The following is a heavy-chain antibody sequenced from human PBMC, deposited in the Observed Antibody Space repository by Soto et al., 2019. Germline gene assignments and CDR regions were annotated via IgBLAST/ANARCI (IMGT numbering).Heavy chain of an antibody. CDR3: ARTSDTPEDYYGMDF. CDR1: GYSFTSYW. CDR2: IYPGDSDT. Sequence: LGESLKISCKGSGYSFTSYWIGWVRQMPGKGLEWMGIIYPGDSDTRYSPSFQGQVTISAAKSISTAYLQWSSLKASDTAMYYCARTSDTPEDYYGMDFWGQGTTVTVSS. V-gene: IGHV5-51*01. J-gene: IGHJ6*02. D-gene: IGHD5-18*01.